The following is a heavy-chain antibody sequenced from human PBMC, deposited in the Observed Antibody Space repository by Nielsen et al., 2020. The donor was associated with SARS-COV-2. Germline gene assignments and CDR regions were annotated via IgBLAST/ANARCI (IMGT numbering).Heavy chain of an antibody. CDR1: GFTFSNYW. CDR3: ARDRSSGSSDWFDP. CDR2: IKRDGSEK. J-gene: IGHJ5*02. V-gene: IGHV3-7*01. Sequence: GESLKISCAASGFTFSNYWMSWVRQAPGKGLEWVANIKRDGSEKYYVDSVKGRFTISRDNAKNSLYLQMNSLRAEDTAVYYCARDRSSGSSDWFDPWGQGTLVTVSS. D-gene: IGHD1-26*01.